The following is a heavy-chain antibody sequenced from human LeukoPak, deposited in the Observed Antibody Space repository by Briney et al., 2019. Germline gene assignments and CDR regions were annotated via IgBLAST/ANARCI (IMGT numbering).Heavy chain of an antibody. CDR2: IKQDGSEK. J-gene: IGHJ4*02. D-gene: IGHD2-8*02. CDR3: VRAPATNEWRCMDY. Sequence: GGSLRLSCAASGFTFSSYWMSWVRQAPGKGLEWVANIKQDGSEKRYVDPVKGRFTISRDNAKDSLYLQMNSLRAEDTAVYYCVRAPATNEWRCMDYWGQGTLVTVSS. CDR1: GFTFSSYW. V-gene: IGHV3-7*03.